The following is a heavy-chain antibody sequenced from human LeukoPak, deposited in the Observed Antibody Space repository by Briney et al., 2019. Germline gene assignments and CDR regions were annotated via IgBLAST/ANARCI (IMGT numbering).Heavy chain of an antibody. D-gene: IGHD6-19*01. J-gene: IGHJ5*02. Sequence: PSETLSLTCTVSGGSISSYHWGWIPQPPGKGLEWVGYIYYSGSTNYNPSLKSRVTISVDTSKNQFSLKVNSVTAADTAVYYCARVVAGRRFDPWGQGTLVTVSS. CDR1: GGSISSYH. CDR2: IYYSGST. CDR3: ARVVAGRRFDP. V-gene: IGHV4-59*01.